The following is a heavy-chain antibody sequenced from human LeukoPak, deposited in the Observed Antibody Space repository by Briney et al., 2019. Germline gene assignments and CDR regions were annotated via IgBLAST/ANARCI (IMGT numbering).Heavy chain of an antibody. D-gene: IGHD3-22*01. CDR1: GYSFTSYW. J-gene: IGHJ4*02. V-gene: IGHV5-51*01. CDR2: IYPGVSDT. CDR3: ARISDYDSSGSIDY. Sequence: GESLKISCKGSGYSFTSYWIGWVRQMPGKGLEWMGIIYPGVSDTRYNPSFQGQVTISADKSISTAYLQWSSLKASDTAMYYCARISDYDSSGSIDYWGQGTLVTVSS.